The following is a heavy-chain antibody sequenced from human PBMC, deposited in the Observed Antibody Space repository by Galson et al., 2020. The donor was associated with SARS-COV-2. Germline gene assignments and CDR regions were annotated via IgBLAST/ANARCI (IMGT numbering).Heavy chain of an antibody. CDR1: YS. J-gene: IGHJ4*02. V-gene: IGHV3-21*01. Sequence: YSMNWVRQAPGKGLEWVSSITYSSIYMYYVGSVKGRFTISRDNAKNSLFLQMNSLRAEDTAVYYCARDLGSGSYHTPIGYWGQGTLVTVSS. CDR2: ITYSSIYM. CDR3: ARDLGSGSYHTPIGY. D-gene: IGHD3-10*01.